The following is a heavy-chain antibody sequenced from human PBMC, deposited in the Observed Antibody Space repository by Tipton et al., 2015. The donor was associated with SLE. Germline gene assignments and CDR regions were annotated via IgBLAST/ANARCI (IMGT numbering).Heavy chain of an antibody. Sequence: TLSLTCTVSGGSISSYYWSWIRQPAGKGLEWIGRIYTSGSTNYNPSLKSRVTMSVDTSKNQFSLKLSSVTAADTAVYYCAGGANYYDSSGYYGYWGQGTLVTVSS. J-gene: IGHJ4*02. CDR1: GGSISSYY. V-gene: IGHV4-4*07. D-gene: IGHD3-22*01. CDR2: IYTSGST. CDR3: AGGANYYDSSGYYGY.